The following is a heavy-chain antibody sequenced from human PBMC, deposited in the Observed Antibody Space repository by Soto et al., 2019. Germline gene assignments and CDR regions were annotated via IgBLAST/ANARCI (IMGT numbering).Heavy chain of an antibody. CDR3: ARVDYGDYGCYFDL. J-gene: IGHJ2*01. D-gene: IGHD4-17*01. V-gene: IGHV3-53*01. Sequence: EVQLVESGGTLIQPGGSLRLSCAASGFTVTNKYMTWVRQAPGKGLEWVSLIYSGGATSYADSVKGRFTISRDNSKDILYLQVNSLRAEDTAVYYCARVDYGDYGCYFDLWGRGTLVTVSS. CDR1: GFTVTNKY. CDR2: IYSGGAT.